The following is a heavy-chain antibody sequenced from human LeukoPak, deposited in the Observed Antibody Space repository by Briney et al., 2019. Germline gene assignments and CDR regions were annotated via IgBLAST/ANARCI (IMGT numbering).Heavy chain of an antibody. D-gene: IGHD3-16*01. V-gene: IGHV3-48*04. J-gene: IGHJ4*02. Sequence: GGSLRLSCIASGFVFSRDNMNWVCRAPGKGLEWVAHISEAIYYADSVQGRFTISRDNAKNSLYLQMSNLRAEDTAMYYCVREAGRPKTFYFDSWGRGTPVTVSS. CDR2: ISEAI. CDR1: GFVFSRDN. CDR3: VREAGRPKTFYFDS.